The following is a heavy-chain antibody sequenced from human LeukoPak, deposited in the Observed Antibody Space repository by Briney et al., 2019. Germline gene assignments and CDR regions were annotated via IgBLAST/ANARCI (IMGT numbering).Heavy chain of an antibody. J-gene: IGHJ3*02. V-gene: IGHV3-30*03. CDR1: GFTFSSYG. D-gene: IGHD4-11*01. Sequence: PGGSMRLSCEASGFTFSSYGMHWVRQAPGKGLEWVAVIFYDGSDKYYAASVKGRFTISRDNSKHTLYQQMNSLRAEDTAVYYCARDRDLGSNYSGAFDIWGQGTMVTVSS. CDR3: ARDRDLGSNYSGAFDI. CDR2: IFYDGSDK.